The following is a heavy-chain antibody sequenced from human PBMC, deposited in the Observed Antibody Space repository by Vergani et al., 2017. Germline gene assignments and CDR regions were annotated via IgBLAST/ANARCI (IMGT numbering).Heavy chain of an antibody. CDR2: IYTSGST. Sequence: QVQLQESGPGLVKPSQTLSLTCTVSGGSISSGSYYWSWIRQPAGKGLEWIGRIYTSGSTNYNPSLKSRVTISVDTSKNQFSLKLSSVTAADTAVYYCARELALGFGELLEWGQGTLVTVSS. D-gene: IGHD3-10*01. J-gene: IGHJ4*02. CDR1: GGSISSGSYY. V-gene: IGHV4-61*02. CDR3: ARELALGFGELLE.